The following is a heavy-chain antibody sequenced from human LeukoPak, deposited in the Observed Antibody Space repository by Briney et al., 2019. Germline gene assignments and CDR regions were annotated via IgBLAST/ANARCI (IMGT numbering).Heavy chain of an antibody. Sequence: SETLSLTCTVSGGSISSYYWSWIRQPPGKGLEWIGYIYYSGSTNYNPSLKSRVTISVDTSKNQFSLKLSSVTAADTAVYYCARGGRVAATRYDAFDIWGQGTMVTVSS. CDR2: IYYSGST. V-gene: IGHV4-59*01. D-gene: IGHD2-15*01. J-gene: IGHJ3*02. CDR1: GGSISSYY. CDR3: ARGGRVAATRYDAFDI.